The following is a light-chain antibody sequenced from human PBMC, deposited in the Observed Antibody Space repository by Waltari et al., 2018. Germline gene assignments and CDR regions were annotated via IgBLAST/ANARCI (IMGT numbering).Light chain of an antibody. CDR1: QSISRF. CDR2: AAS. Sequence: EIVLTQSPGTLSLSPGERATLSCRASQSISRFLALYQQKPGQAPRLLIYAASSRATGIPDRFSGSGSGTDFSLTITRLEPEDFAVYFCQNHERLPAVFGQGTKVEIK. CDR3: QNHERLPAV. J-gene: IGKJ1*01. V-gene: IGKV3-20*01.